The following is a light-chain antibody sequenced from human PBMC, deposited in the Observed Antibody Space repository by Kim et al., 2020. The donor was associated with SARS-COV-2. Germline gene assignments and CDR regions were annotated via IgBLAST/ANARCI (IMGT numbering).Light chain of an antibody. CDR1: QDISNY. J-gene: IGKJ2*01. CDR2: DVS. V-gene: IGKV1-33*01. Sequence: SASVGDRVTITCQASQDISNYLNWYQQKPGKAPKLLIYDVSNLETGVPSRFSGSGSGTDFSFTISSLEPEDTATYYCQQYETVPYTFGQGTKLEIK. CDR3: QQYETVPYT.